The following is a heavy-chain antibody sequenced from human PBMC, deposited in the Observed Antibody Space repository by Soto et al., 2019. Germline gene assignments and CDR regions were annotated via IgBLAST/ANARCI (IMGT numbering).Heavy chain of an antibody. CDR2: IYYDGNS. CDR3: ARDRRWLPRGPNNWLDL. CDR1: GGSINSGDYY. V-gene: IGHV4-30-4*01. J-gene: IGHJ5*02. Sequence: LSLTCTVSGGSINSGDYYWTWVRQPPGKGLEWIGYIYYDGNSQHNPSLKSRVTMSIDTSKNQFSLNLSSVTAADTAVYYCARDRRWLPRGPNNWLDLWGQGTQVTVSS. D-gene: IGHD5-12*01.